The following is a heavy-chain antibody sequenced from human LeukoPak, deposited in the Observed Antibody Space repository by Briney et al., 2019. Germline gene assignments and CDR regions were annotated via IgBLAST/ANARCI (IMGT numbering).Heavy chain of an antibody. CDR3: ARGVETYYDILTGLLWDY. V-gene: IGHV4-31*03. Sequence: SETLSLTCTVSGGSISSGGYYWSWIRRHPGKGLEWIGYIYYSGSTYYNPSLKSRVTISVDTSKNQFSLKLSSVTAADTAVYYCARGVETYYDILTGLLWDYWGQGTLVTVSS. CDR2: IYYSGST. D-gene: IGHD3-9*01. J-gene: IGHJ4*02. CDR1: GGSISSGGYY.